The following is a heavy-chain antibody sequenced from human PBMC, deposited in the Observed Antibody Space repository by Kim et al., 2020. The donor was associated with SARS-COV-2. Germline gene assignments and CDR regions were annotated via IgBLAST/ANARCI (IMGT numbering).Heavy chain of an antibody. V-gene: IGHV3-23*01. CDR1: GFTFSSYA. J-gene: IGHJ4*02. D-gene: IGHD3-22*01. CDR3: ARHTRGGYYSYDY. Sequence: GGSLRLSCAASGFTFSSYAMSWVRQAPGKGLEWVSSIGGSGTNTYYTDSVEGRFAISRDNSKNTLYLQMNSLRAEDTAVYYCARHTRGGYYSYDYWGQGTLVTVSS. CDR2: IGGSGTNT.